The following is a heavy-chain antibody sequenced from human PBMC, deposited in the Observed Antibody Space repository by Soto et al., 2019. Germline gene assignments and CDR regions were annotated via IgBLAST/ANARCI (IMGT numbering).Heavy chain of an antibody. CDR2: IRDSGSTT. Sequence: EVQLLESGGGLVQPGGSLTLSCAASGFTFSSYAMNWVRQAPGKGLEWVSGIRDSGSTTYYADSVKGRFTISRDNSKHTLYLQMTSLRAEDTAAYYCARGSGSSAYSHFDYWGQGTLVTVSS. CDR1: GFTFSSYA. J-gene: IGHJ4*02. D-gene: IGHD3-22*01. CDR3: ARGSGSSAYSHFDY. V-gene: IGHV3-23*01.